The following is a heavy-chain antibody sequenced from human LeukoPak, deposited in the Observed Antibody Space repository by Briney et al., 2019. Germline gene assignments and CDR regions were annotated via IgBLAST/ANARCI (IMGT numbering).Heavy chain of an antibody. CDR1: GFTFSNYG. CDR2: IRFDGSNK. J-gene: IGHJ4*02. V-gene: IGHV3-30*02. CDR3: AKGFSGKFDY. D-gene: IGHD1-26*01. Sequence: GGSLRLYCAASGFTFSNYGMHWVRQAPGKGLEWVTFIRFDGSNKYYAASVKGRFTISRDNSKNTLYLQLNSLRAEDTAVYYCAKGFSGKFDYWGQGTLVTVSS.